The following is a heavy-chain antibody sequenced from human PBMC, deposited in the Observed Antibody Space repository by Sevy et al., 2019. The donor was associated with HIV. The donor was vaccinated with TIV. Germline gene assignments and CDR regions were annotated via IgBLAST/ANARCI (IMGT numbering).Heavy chain of an antibody. D-gene: IGHD6-13*01. CDR3: TRLGIEWYYYYMDV. J-gene: IGHJ6*03. CDR2: IRSKANSYET. CDR1: GFTFSGSA. V-gene: IGHV3-73*01. Sequence: GGSLRLSCAASGFTFSGSAMHWVRQASGKGLEWVGRIRSKANSYETAYATSVKGRFTIARDDSKNTAYLQMNSLKTEDTAVYYCTRLGIEWYYYYMDVWGKGTTVTVSS.